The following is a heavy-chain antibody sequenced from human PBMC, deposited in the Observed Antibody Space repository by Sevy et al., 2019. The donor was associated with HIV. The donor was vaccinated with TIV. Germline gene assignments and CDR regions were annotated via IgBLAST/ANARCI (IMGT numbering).Heavy chain of an antibody. CDR2: ISYDGSNK. J-gene: IGHJ6*02. D-gene: IGHD6-13*01. V-gene: IGHV3-30*04. Sequence: WGSLRLSCAASGFTFSSYAMHWVRQAPGKGLEWVAVISYDGSNKYYADSVKGRFTISRDNSKNTLYLQMNSLRAEDTAVYYCARAAIAAAGTEGAMDVWGQGTTVTVSS. CDR1: GFTFSSYA. CDR3: ARAAIAAAGTEGAMDV.